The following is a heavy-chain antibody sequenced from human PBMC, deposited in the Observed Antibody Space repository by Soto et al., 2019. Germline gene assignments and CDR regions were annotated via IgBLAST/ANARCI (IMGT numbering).Heavy chain of an antibody. J-gene: IGHJ3*02. D-gene: IGHD1-26*01. Sequence: GASVKVSCKASGGTFSSYAISWVRQAPGQGLEWMGGIIPIFGTANYAQKFQGRVTITADESTSTAYMELSSLRSEDTAVYYCAESGSPTRMAFDIWGQGTTVTVSS. CDR2: IIPIFGTA. CDR1: GGTFSSYA. V-gene: IGHV1-69*13. CDR3: AESGSPTRMAFDI.